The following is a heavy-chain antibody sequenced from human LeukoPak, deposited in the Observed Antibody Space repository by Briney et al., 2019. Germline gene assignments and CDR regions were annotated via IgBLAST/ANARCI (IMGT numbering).Heavy chain of an antibody. Sequence: GGSLRLSCAASGFTFSSYSMNWVRQAPGKGLKWVSYISSSGSTIYYADSVKGRFTISRDNAKNSLYLQMNSLRAEDTAVYYCARDQRGKDIVVVPAAPTMDVWGKGTTVTISS. V-gene: IGHV3-48*04. D-gene: IGHD2-2*01. CDR2: ISSSGSTI. J-gene: IGHJ6*04. CDR3: ARDQRGKDIVVVPAAPTMDV. CDR1: GFTFSSYS.